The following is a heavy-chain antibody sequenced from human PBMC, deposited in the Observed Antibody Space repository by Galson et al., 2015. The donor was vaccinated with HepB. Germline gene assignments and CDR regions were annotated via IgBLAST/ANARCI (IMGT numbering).Heavy chain of an antibody. CDR3: ARGASMGRAVIIRGSEYFHY. V-gene: IGHV3-30-3*01. D-gene: IGHD3-10*01. J-gene: IGHJ1*01. CDR2: LSKDGGKR. CDR1: GFTLSTHA. Sequence: SLRLPCPGSGFTLSTHALQWVRQAPCKGLEWVALLSKDGGKRTDADCARGRVTLSRDNSKNTLDLQMNSLGVEDTAVYYCARGASMGRAVIIRGSEYFHYWGQGAQVTVSS.